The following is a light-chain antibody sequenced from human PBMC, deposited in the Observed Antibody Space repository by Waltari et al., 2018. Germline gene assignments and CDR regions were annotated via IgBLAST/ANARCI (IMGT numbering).Light chain of an antibody. CDR1: SLRRYY. CDR2: GKN. Sequence: SSELTQDPAVSVALGQTVRITCQGDSLRRYYASWYQQKPGQAPVLVIYGKNNRPSGIPDRFSCSSSGNTASLTITGAQAEDEADYYCNSRDSSGNHVIFGGGTELTVL. J-gene: IGLJ2*01. CDR3: NSRDSSGNHVI. V-gene: IGLV3-19*01.